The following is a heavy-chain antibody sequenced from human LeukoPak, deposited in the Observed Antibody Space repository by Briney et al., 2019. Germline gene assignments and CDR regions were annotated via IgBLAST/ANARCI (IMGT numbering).Heavy chain of an antibody. CDR2: INWSCGRT. Sequence: GGSLRLSCAASGFTFDDYGMSWVRQAPGKGLEWVSGINWSCGRTAYVDSVKGRFTLSRDNAKNSLYLQMNSLRAEDTAFYYCARELVPDYWGQGTLVTVSS. V-gene: IGHV3-20*04. CDR3: ARELVPDY. D-gene: IGHD2-21*01. J-gene: IGHJ4*02. CDR1: GFTFDDYG.